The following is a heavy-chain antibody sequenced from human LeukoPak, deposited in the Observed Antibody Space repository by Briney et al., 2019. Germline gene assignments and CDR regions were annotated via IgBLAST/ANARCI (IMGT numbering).Heavy chain of an antibody. V-gene: IGHV3-43*02. Sequence: PGGSLRLSCAASRFTFDDYAMHWVRQAPGKGLEWVSLISGDGGSTYYADSVKGRFTISRDNSKNSLYLQMNSLRVEDTAFYYCAKDTYSSSWYFDYWGQGTLVTVSS. CDR3: AKDTYSSSWYFDY. CDR1: RFTFDDYA. D-gene: IGHD6-13*01. J-gene: IGHJ4*02. CDR2: ISGDGGST.